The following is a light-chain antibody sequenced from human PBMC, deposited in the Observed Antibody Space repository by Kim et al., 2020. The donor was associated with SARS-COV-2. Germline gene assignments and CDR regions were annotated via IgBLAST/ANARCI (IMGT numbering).Light chain of an antibody. Sequence: VALGQTVRITCQGDSLRSYYTTWYQHKPGQAPIVVVYGKNNRPSGIPDRFSGSSSGNTASLTITGTQAGDEADYYCNSRDNNDYVLFGGGTQLTVL. CDR2: GKN. V-gene: IGLV3-19*01. CDR3: NSRDNNDYVL. J-gene: IGLJ2*01. CDR1: SLRSYY.